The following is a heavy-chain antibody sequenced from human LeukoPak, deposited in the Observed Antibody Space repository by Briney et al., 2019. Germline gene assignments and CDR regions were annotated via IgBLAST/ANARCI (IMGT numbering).Heavy chain of an antibody. D-gene: IGHD3-22*01. CDR3: ARLYDSSGYSGY. Sequence: GGSLRLSCAASGFTLSSYSMNWVRQAPGKGLEWVSSISSSSSYIYYADSVKGRFTISRDNAKNSLYLQMNSLRAEDTAVYYCARLYDSSGYSGYWGQGTLVTVSS. CDR1: GFTLSSYS. CDR2: ISSSSSYI. J-gene: IGHJ4*02. V-gene: IGHV3-21*01.